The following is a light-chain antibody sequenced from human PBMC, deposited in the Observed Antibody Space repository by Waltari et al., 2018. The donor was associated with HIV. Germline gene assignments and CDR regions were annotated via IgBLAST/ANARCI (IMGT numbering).Light chain of an antibody. Sequence: QSALTQPASVSGSPGQSITISCTGTGSDVGGYNYVSWYQQRPGAAPKLLIYEVRNRPSGISSRLSGSKSGNTASLTISGLQAEDEADYYCSSYTDTTTLGVVFGGGTKLTVL. CDR3: SSYTDTTTLGVV. CDR1: GSDVGGYNY. J-gene: IGLJ2*01. V-gene: IGLV2-14*01. CDR2: EVR.